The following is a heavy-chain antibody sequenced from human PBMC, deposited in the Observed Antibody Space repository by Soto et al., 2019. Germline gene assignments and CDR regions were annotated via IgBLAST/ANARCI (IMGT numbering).Heavy chain of an antibody. CDR2: ISGSSTTI. CDR1: GFTFSTYN. J-gene: IGHJ6*02. Sequence: EVQLVESGGDLVQPGGSLRLSCAASGFTFSTYNMNWVRQAPGKGLEWLSYISGSSTTIYYADSVKGRFTISRDNAKNSLYLQMSSLRDEDTAVYYCARADYHNYYYYGMDVWGQGTTVTVSS. V-gene: IGHV3-48*02. D-gene: IGHD4-17*01. CDR3: ARADYHNYYYYGMDV.